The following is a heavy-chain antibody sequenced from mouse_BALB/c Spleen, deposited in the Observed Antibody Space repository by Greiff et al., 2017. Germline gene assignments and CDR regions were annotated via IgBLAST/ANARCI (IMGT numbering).Heavy chain of an antibody. CDR3: ARLDY. V-gene: IGHV5-6*01. CDR1: GFTFSSYG. CDR2: ISSGGSYT. J-gene: IGHJ4*01. Sequence: EVNVVESGGDLVKPGGSLKLSCAASGFTFSSYGMSWVRQTPDKRLEWVATISSGGSYTYYPDSVKGRFTISRDNAKNTLYLQMSSLKSEDTAMYYCARLDYGGQGTSVTVSS.